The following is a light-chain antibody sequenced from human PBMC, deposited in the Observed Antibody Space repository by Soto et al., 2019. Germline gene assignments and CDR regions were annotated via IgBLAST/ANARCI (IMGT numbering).Light chain of an antibody. J-gene: IGLJ2*01. CDR3: QSFDINVLALI. V-gene: IGLV1-40*01. CDR1: YSNIGAGYG. CDR2: DTT. Sequence: QSVLTQPPSVSGAPGRGVTISCTGSYSNIGAGYGVHWYQQLPGTAPKLIIYDTTNRPSGVPDRFSGSRSGTSASLAITGLQAEDEADYFCQSFDINVLALIFGVGTKVTVL.